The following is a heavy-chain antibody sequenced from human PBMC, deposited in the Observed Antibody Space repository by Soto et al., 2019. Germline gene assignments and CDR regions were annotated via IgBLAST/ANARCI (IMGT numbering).Heavy chain of an antibody. CDR1: GFTFSSYW. CDR3: ASPLYCSGGSCFDY. V-gene: IGHV3-74*01. D-gene: IGHD2-15*01. Sequence: EVQLVESGGGLVQPGGSLRLSCAASGFTFSSYWTHWVRQAPGKGLVWVSRINSDGSSTFYADSVKGRFTISRDNAKNPGYLQMNSLRAEDTAVYYCASPLYCSGGSCFDYWGQGTLVTVSS. J-gene: IGHJ4*02. CDR2: INSDGSST.